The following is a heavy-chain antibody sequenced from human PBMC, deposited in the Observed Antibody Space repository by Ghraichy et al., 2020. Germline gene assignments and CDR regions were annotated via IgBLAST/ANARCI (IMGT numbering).Heavy chain of an antibody. V-gene: IGHV3-23*01. CDR1: GFTFSSYA. Sequence: GGSLRLSCAASGFTFSSYAMSWVRQAPGKGLEWVSTISDRGDSTYYAASVKGRFTISRDNSKNTLYLQMNSLRAEDTAVYYCAKDRGSYGPPYYFDYWGPGTLVTVSS. CDR3: AKDRGSYGPPYYFDY. D-gene: IGHD5-18*01. CDR2: ISDRGDST. J-gene: IGHJ4*02.